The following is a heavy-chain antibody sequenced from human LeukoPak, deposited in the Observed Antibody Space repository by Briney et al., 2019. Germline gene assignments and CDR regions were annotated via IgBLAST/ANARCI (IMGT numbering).Heavy chain of an antibody. D-gene: IGHD4-17*01. J-gene: IGHJ5*02. Sequence: GGSLRLSCAASGFTFSSYSMNWVRQAPGKGLEWVSSITSSSSYIYYADSVKGRFTISRDNAKNSLYLQMNSLRAEDTAVYYCARGHDYGDYGAWFDPWGQGTLVTVSS. V-gene: IGHV3-21*01. CDR2: ITSSSSYI. CDR1: GFTFSSYS. CDR3: ARGHDYGDYGAWFDP.